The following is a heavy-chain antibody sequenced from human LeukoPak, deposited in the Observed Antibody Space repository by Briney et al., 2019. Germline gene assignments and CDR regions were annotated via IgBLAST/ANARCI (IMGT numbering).Heavy chain of an antibody. CDR3: AREACSGGSCLFDY. V-gene: IGHV3-48*04. CDR2: ISSSSSTI. CDR1: GFTFSSYS. Sequence: GGSLRLSCAASGFTFSSYSMNWVRQAPGKGLEWVSYISSSSSTIYYADSVKGRFSISRDNVKNSLYLQMNSLRAEDTAVYYCAREACSGGSCLFDYWGQGTLVTVSS. J-gene: IGHJ4*02. D-gene: IGHD2-15*01.